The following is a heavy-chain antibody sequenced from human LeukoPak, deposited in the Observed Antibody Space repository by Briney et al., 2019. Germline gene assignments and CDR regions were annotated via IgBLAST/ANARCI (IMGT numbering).Heavy chain of an antibody. CDR2: IIPIFGTA. CDR1: GGTFSSYA. J-gene: IGHJ3*02. V-gene: IGHV1-69*01. Sequence: GSSVKVSCKASGGTFSSYAISWVRQAPGQGLEWMGGIIPIFGTANYAQKFQGRVTITADESTSTAYMELSSLRSEDTAVYYCASPSPHSARGDAFDIWGQGTMVTVSS. CDR3: ASPSPHSARGDAFDI.